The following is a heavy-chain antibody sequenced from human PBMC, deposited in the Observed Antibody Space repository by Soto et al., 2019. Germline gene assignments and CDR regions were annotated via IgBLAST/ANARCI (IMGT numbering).Heavy chain of an antibody. CDR1: GGSLSSGSYY. V-gene: IGHV4-31*03. D-gene: IGHD3-22*01. J-gene: IGHJ4*02. Sequence: SDTLSLTCTVSGGSLSSGSYYWTWIRQHPGKGLEWIGYIYSTESTNYNPSLKSRLTISVDMSASQFSLKLSSVTVADTAVYYCARSDSSGKTRYYFDHWGQGTLVTVSS. CDR3: ARSDSSGKTRYYFDH. CDR2: IYSTEST.